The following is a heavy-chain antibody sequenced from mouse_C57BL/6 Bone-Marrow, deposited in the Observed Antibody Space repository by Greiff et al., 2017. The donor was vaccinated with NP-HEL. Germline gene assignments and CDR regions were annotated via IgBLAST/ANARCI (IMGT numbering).Heavy chain of an antibody. CDR3: ARKNYYGSSLLAY. Sequence: DVKLVESGGGLVKPGGSLKLSCAASGFTFSSYAMSWVRQTPEKRLEWVATISDGGSYTYYPDNVKGRFTISRDNAKNNLYLQMSHLKSEDTAMYYCARKNYYGSSLLAYWGQGTLVTVSA. V-gene: IGHV5-4*03. J-gene: IGHJ3*01. D-gene: IGHD1-1*01. CDR2: ISDGGSYT. CDR1: GFTFSSYA.